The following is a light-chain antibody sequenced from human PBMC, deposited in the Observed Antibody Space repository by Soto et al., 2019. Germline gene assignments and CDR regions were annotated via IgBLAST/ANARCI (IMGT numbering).Light chain of an antibody. Sequence: QSVLTQPASVSGSPGQSIAISCTGTNSNLGDYNLVSWFQQHPGEVTKLINYEDTRRPSGVSNRISGSKSGKTASLTISGLQAEDEAQYYCCSFAGISTFVFGTGTKVTVL. V-gene: IGLV2-23*01. J-gene: IGLJ1*01. CDR1: NSNLGDYNL. CDR3: CSFAGISTFV. CDR2: EDT.